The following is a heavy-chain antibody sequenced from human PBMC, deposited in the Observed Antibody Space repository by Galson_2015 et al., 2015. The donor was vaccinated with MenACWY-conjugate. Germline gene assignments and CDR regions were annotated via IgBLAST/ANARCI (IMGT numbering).Heavy chain of an antibody. J-gene: IGHJ5*02. Sequence: TVSGGSITAYYLSWIRQPPGKGLEWIGYMYYSERPHYNPSLKSRVTISVDTSKSLFSLKLSSVTAADTAVYYCASGGTHPRRFLNSIDPWGQGTLVTVSS. CDR3: ASGGTHPRRFLNSIDP. V-gene: IGHV4-59*01. CDR1: GGSITAYY. CDR2: MYYSERP. D-gene: IGHD3-16*01.